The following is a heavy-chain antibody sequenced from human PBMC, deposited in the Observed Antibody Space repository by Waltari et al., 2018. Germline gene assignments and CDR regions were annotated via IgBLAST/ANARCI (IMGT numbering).Heavy chain of an antibody. CDR1: GYSFPSYG. CDR2: INAGNGNT. CDR3: ARALYSSGARCNWFDP. Sequence: QVQLVQSGDEVKKPGASVKVSCTASGYSFPSYGMHWVRPAPGQRLEWMGWINAGNGNTKYAQKFQGRVTITRDTSASTAYMELSSLRSEDTAVYYCARALYSSGARCNWFDPWGQGTLVTVSS. V-gene: IGHV1-3*01. D-gene: IGHD3-22*01. J-gene: IGHJ5*02.